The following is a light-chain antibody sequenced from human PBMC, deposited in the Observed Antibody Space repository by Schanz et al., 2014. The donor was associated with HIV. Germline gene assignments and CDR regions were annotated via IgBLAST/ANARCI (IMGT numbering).Light chain of an antibody. V-gene: IGLV2-14*03. J-gene: IGLJ1*01. CDR1: SSDVGGYNY. CDR3: SSYAGSTNYV. Sequence: QSALTQPASVSGSPGQSITISCTGTSSDVGGYNYVSWYQQHPGKAPKLMIYDVTNRPSGVSNRFSGSKSGNTASLTISGLQAEDEADYHCSSYAGSTNYVFGTGTKLTVL. CDR2: DVT.